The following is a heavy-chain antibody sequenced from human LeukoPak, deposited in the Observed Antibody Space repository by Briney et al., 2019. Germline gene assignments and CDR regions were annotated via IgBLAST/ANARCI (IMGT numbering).Heavy chain of an antibody. D-gene: IGHD5-12*01. V-gene: IGHV4-61*02. CDR1: NGSISSDTYF. CDR2: MSSSGIS. CDR3: AKSNGYGLIDY. J-gene: IGHJ4*02. Sequence: TSETLSLTCTVSNGSISSDTYFWSWIRQPAGKGLEWIGRMSSSGISTYSPSLKSRVTISIDTSRNQFSMKLSSVTAADTAMYYCAKSNGYGLIDYWGQGTLVTVSS.